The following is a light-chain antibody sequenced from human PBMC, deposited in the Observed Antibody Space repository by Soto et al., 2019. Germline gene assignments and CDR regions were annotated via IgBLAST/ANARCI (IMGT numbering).Light chain of an antibody. CDR3: QSYDSSLSGSV. Sequence: QSVLPQPPSVSGAPGQRVTLSCTGSSSNIGAGYDVHWYQQLPGTAPKLLIYGNSNRPSGVPDRFSGSKSGTAASLAITGLQAEDEADYYCQSYDSSLSGSVCGGGTKLTVL. V-gene: IGLV1-40*01. J-gene: IGLJ2*01. CDR1: SSNIGAGYD. CDR2: GNS.